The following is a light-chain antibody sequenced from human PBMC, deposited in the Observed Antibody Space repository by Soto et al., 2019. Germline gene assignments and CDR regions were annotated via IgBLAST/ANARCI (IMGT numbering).Light chain of an antibody. V-gene: IGLV2-14*02. J-gene: IGLJ2*01. CDR1: SSDVGSDNL. Sequence: QSALTQPASVSGSPGQSITISCTGTSSDVGSDNLVSWYQQHPGKAPKLMIYEGSKRPSGVSDRFSGSKSGNTASLTISGLQAEDEGDYYCYSYTSSSTVVFGGGTKVTVL. CDR2: EGS. CDR3: YSYTSSSTVV.